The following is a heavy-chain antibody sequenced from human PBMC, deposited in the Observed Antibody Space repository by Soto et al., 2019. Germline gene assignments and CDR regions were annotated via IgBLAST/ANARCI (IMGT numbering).Heavy chain of an antibody. CDR1: GGSISSGGYY. J-gene: IGHJ4*02. D-gene: IGHD2-2*01. CDR2: IYYSGST. V-gene: IGHV4-31*03. CDR3: ARERRYQQGVIDY. Sequence: QVQLQESGPGLVKPSQTLSLTCTVSGGSISSGGYYWSWIRQHPGKGLEWIGYIYYSGSTYYNPSLKSRVTISVGTSKNQFSLKLSSVTAADTAVYYCARERRYQQGVIDYWGQGTLVTVSS.